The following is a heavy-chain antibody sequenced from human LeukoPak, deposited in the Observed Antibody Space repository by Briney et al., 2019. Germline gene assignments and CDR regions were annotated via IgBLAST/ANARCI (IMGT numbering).Heavy chain of an antibody. J-gene: IGHJ3*02. CDR1: TDSFSSHY. Sequence: PSETLSLTCAVSTDSFSSHYWTWIRQPPGKGLEWIGYITYIGSTNYNPSLKSRVTISIDTSKNQFSLKLSSVTAADTAVYYCARDLVMVTKGLDIWGQGTMVSVSS. CDR3: ARDLVMVTKGLDI. CDR2: ITYIGST. D-gene: IGHD2-21*02. V-gene: IGHV4-59*11.